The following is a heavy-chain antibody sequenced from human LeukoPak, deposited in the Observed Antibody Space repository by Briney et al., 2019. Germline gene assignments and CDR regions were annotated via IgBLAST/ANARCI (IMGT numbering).Heavy chain of an antibody. CDR2: ISAYNGNT. D-gene: IGHD5-18*01. CDR3: ARAASYGPEDDY. CDR1: GYTFTSYG. Sequence: ASAKVSCKASGYTFTSYGISWVRQAPGQGLEWMGWISAYNGNTNYAQKLQGRVTMTTDTSTSTAYMELRSLRSDDTAVYYCARAASYGPEDDYWGQGTLVTVSS. V-gene: IGHV1-18*01. J-gene: IGHJ4*02.